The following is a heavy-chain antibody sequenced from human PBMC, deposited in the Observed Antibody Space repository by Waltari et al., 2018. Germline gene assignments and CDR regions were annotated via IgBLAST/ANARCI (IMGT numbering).Heavy chain of an antibody. Sequence: EVQLVESGGGLVKPGGSLRLSCAASGFTFSSYSMNWVRQAPGKGLEWVSSISSSSGYIYYADSGKGRFTISRDNAKNSLYLQMNSLRAEDTAVYYCARDFLNSYGDYWGQGTLVTVSS. V-gene: IGHV3-21*01. CDR2: ISSSSGYI. CDR1: GFTFSSYS. CDR3: ARDFLNSYGDY. D-gene: IGHD5-18*01. J-gene: IGHJ4*02.